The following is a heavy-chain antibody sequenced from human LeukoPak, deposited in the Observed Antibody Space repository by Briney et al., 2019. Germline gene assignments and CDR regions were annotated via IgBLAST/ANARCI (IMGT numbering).Heavy chain of an antibody. Sequence: PGGSLRLSCAASGFTFSSCGMHWVRQAPGKGLEWVAVISYDGSNKYYADSVKGRFTISRDNSKNTLYLQMNSLRAEDMAVYYCAKDPEQWLVRPAAFDIWGQGTMVTVSS. CDR1: GFTFSSCG. J-gene: IGHJ3*02. CDR3: AKDPEQWLVRPAAFDI. V-gene: IGHV3-30*18. D-gene: IGHD6-19*01. CDR2: ISYDGSNK.